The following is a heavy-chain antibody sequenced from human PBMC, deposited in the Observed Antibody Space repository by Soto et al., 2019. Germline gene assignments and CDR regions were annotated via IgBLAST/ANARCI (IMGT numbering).Heavy chain of an antibody. J-gene: IGHJ6*02. V-gene: IGHV2-5*01. CDR2: IYWNDDK. CDR1: GFSLSTSGVG. Sequence: QITLKESGPTLVKPTQTLTLTCTFSGFSLSTSGVGVGWIRQPPGKALEWLALIYWNDDKRYSPSLKSRLTITQDTPKNPVVLTMTNMDPVDTATYYCARTNTAGYYYYGMDVWGQGTTVTVSS. CDR3: ARTNTAGYYYYGMDV. D-gene: IGHD4-17*01.